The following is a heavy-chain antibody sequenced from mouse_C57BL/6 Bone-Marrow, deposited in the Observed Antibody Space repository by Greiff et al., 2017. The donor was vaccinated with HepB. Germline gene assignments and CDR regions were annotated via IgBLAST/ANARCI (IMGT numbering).Heavy chain of an antibody. D-gene: IGHD3-1*01. Sequence: QVQLQQPGAEFVKPGASVKLSCKASGYTFTSYWMQWVKQRPGQGLEWIGEIDPSDSYINYNQKFKGKATLTVDTSSSTAYMQLSSLTSEDSAVYYCARRASLLSWGAYWGQGSLVTVSA. CDR1: GYTFTSYW. J-gene: IGHJ3*01. V-gene: IGHV1-50*01. CDR3: ARRASLLSWGAY. CDR2: IDPSDSYI.